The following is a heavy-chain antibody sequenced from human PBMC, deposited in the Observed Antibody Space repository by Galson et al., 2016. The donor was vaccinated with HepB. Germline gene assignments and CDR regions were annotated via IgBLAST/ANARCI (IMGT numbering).Heavy chain of an antibody. J-gene: IGHJ4*02. CDR2: ISWNSGSM. V-gene: IGHV3-9*01. CDR3: AKATSGTYLALFDS. Sequence: SLRLSCAASGFTFDDYATHWVRQAPGKGLEWVSGISWNSGSMDYVDSVKGRFTISRDNAKNSLYLQMNGLRAEDTAFYYCAKATSGTYLALFDSWGQGTLVTVSS. CDR1: GFTFDDYA. D-gene: IGHD1-26*01.